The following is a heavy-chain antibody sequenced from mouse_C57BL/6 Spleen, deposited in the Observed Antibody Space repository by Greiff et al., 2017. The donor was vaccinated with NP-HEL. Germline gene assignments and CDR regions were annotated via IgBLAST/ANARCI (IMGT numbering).Heavy chain of an antibody. Sequence: QVQLQQSGAELVMPGASVKLSCKASGYTFTSYWMHWVKQRPGQGLEWIGEIDPSDSYTNYNQKFKGKSTLTVDKSSSTAYMQLSSLTSEDSAVYYCAFYTSYFDYWGQGTTLTVSS. CDR1: GYTFTSYW. CDR2: IDPSDSYT. CDR3: AFYTSYFDY. D-gene: IGHD5-1-1*01. J-gene: IGHJ2*01. V-gene: IGHV1-69*01.